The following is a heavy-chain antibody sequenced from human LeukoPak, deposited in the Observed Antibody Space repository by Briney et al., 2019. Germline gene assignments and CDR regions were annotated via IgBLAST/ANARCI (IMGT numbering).Heavy chain of an antibody. V-gene: IGHV3-7*04. J-gene: IGHJ4*02. CDR3: ARGDAFSGDH. CDR1: GFTFSDFW. CDR2: IHPEGNEK. Sequence: GGSLRLSCAVSGFTFSDFWMSWVRQAPGRGLEWVANIHPEGNEKYHVESVKGRFTISRDNAKNSLFLQMNGLRVEDTAVYYCARGDAFSGDHWGQGTLVTVSS.